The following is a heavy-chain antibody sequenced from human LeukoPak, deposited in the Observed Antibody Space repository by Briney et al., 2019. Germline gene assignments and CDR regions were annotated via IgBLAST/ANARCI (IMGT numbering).Heavy chain of an antibody. J-gene: IGHJ4*02. CDR3: AKDHTNYYDSSGYSDY. Sequence: RAGGSLRLSCAASGFTFSSYAMSWVRQAPGKGLEWVSAISGSGGSTYYADSVKGRFTISRDNSKNTLYLQMNSLRAEDTAVYYCAKDHTNYYDSSGYSDYWGQGTLVTVSS. CDR1: GFTFSSYA. CDR2: ISGSGGST. D-gene: IGHD3-22*01. V-gene: IGHV3-23*01.